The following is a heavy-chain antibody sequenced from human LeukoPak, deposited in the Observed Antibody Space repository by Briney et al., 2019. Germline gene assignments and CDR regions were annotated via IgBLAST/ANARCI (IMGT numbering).Heavy chain of an antibody. Sequence: SETLSLTCAVYGGSFSGYYWSWIRQPPGKGLEWIGEINHSGSTNYNPSLKSRVTMSVDTSKNQFSLKLSSVTAADTAVYYCARSYYGSGSTNYYYYYMDVWGKGTTVTISS. V-gene: IGHV4-34*01. CDR2: INHSGST. CDR3: ARSYYGSGSTNYYYYYMDV. J-gene: IGHJ6*03. D-gene: IGHD3-10*01. CDR1: GGSFSGYY.